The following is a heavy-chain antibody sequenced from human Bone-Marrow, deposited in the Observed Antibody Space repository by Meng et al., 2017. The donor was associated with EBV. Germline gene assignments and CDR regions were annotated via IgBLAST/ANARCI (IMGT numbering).Heavy chain of an antibody. J-gene: IGHJ4*02. CDR2: ISFDGGNK. D-gene: IGHD1-1*01. CDR1: GFTFSSYA. Sequence: HVQLVESGGGVVQPGRSLRFSCAASGFTFSSYAMHWVRQAPGKGLEWVAVISFDGGNKYYADSVKGRFTISRDNSKNTLYLQMNSLRAEDTAVYYCARGTADKTYYFDYWGQGTLVTVSS. V-gene: IGHV3-30-3*01. CDR3: ARGTADKTYYFDY.